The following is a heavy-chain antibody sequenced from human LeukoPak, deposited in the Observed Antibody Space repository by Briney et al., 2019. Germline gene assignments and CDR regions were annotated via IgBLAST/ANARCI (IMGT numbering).Heavy chain of an antibody. V-gene: IGHV3-74*01. CDR3: ARDHSSGWFGP. J-gene: IGHJ5*02. CDR1: SGSISSYY. Sequence: PSETLSLTCTVSSGSISSYYWSWIRQPPGKGLEWISRIKTDGSRTDYVDSVKGRFTISRDNAKNTLYLQMTSLRVEDTAVYYCARDHSSGWFGPWGQGTLVTVSS. CDR2: IKTDGSRT. D-gene: IGHD4-11*01.